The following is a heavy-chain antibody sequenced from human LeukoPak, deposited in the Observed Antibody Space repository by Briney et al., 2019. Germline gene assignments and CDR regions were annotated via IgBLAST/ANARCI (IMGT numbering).Heavy chain of an antibody. D-gene: IGHD3-3*01. CDR2: ISGSGGST. CDR3: AKNSRSITIFGVVIRREFDY. V-gene: IGHV3-23*01. J-gene: IGHJ4*02. CDR1: GFTFSSYA. Sequence: GGSLRLSCAASGFTFSSYAMSWVRQAPGKGLEGVSAISGSGGSTYYADSVKGRFTISRDNSKNTLYLQMNSLRAEDTAVYYCAKNSRSITIFGVVIRREFDYWGQGTLVTVSS.